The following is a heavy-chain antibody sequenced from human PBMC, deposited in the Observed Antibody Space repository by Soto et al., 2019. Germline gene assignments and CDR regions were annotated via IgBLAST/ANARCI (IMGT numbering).Heavy chain of an antibody. Sequence: PSETLSLTCTVSGGSISSGGYYWSWIRQHPGKGLEWIGYIYYSGSTYYNPSLKSRVTISVDTSKNQFSLKLSSVTAADTAVYYCARGYAAGVNGFDYWGQGTLVTVSS. V-gene: IGHV4-31*03. CDR3: ARGYAAGVNGFDY. CDR1: GGSISSGGYY. J-gene: IGHJ4*02. D-gene: IGHD3-10*01. CDR2: IYYSGST.